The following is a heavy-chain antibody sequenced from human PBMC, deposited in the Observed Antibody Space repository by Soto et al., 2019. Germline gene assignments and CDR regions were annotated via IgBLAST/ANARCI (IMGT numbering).Heavy chain of an antibody. D-gene: IGHD6-19*01. V-gene: IGHV3-33*01. Sequence: QVQLVESGGGVVQPGRSLRLSCAASGFTFSSYGMHWVRQAPGKGLEWVAVIWYDGSNKYYADSVKGRCTISRDSSKNTLYLQMNSLRAEDTAVYYCARNKGESSGWLKDHYYYYYYMDVWGKGTTVTVSS. J-gene: IGHJ6*03. CDR2: IWYDGSNK. CDR1: GFTFSSYG. CDR3: ARNKGESSGWLKDHYYYYYYMDV.